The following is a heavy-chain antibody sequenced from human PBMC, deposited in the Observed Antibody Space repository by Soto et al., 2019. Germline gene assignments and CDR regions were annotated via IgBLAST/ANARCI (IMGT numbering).Heavy chain of an antibody. V-gene: IGHV3-48*01. D-gene: IGHD2-15*01. CDR1: GFSVSTNY. J-gene: IGHJ3*02. CDR2: ISTSSRTI. CDR3: ASLYCSGGSCYSGDAFDI. Sequence: GGSLRLSCAASGFSVSTNYMSWVRQAPGKGLEWVSHISTSSRTIYYADSVKGRFTISRDNAKNSLYLQMNSLRAEDTAVYYCASLYCSGGSCYSGDAFDIWGQGTMVTVSS.